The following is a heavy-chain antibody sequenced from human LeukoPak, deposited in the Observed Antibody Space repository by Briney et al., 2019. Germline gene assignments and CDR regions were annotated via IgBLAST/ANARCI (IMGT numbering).Heavy chain of an antibody. CDR1: EFTFSSYW. CDR2: IDSDGVST. V-gene: IGHV3-74*01. CDR3: ARGFTIFGVVTDAFDI. Sequence: PGGSLRLSCAASEFTFSSYWMHWVRQAPGKGLVWVSRIDSDGVSTSYADSVKGRFTISRDNAKNTLYLQMNTLRAEDTAVYYCARGFTIFGVVTDAFDIWGQGTMVTVSS. D-gene: IGHD3-3*01. J-gene: IGHJ3*02.